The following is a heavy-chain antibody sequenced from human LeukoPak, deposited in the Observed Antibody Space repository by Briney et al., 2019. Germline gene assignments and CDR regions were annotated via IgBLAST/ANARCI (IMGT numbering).Heavy chain of an antibody. CDR1: GGTFSSYA. CDR3: ARANLGDGYRRPYYYYMDV. D-gene: IGHD5-24*01. CDR2: IIPIFGTA. J-gene: IGHJ6*03. V-gene: IGHV1-69*05. Sequence: ASVKVSCKASGGTFSSYAISWVRQAPGQGLEWMGGIIPIFGTANYAQKFQGRVTITTDESTSTAYMELSSLRSEDTAVYYCARANLGDGYRRPYYYYMDVWGEGTTVTVSS.